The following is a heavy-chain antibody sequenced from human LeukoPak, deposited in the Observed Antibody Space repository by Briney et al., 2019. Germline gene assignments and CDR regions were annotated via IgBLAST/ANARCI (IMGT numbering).Heavy chain of an antibody. V-gene: IGHV3-30*02. J-gene: IGHJ6*03. D-gene: IGHD6-13*01. CDR1: GFTFSSYG. CDR2: IRYDGSNK. CDR3: ARPRVSSSWYDYYYYMDV. Sequence: GGSLRLSCAASGFTFSSYGMHWVRQAPGKGLEWVAFIRYDGSNKYYADSVKGRFTISRDNSKNTLYLQMNSLRAEDTAVYYCARPRVSSSWYDYYYYMDVWGKGTTVTISS.